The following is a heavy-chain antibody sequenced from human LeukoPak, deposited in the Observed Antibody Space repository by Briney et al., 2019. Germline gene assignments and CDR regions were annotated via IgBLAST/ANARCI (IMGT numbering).Heavy chain of an antibody. CDR2: MHPGDSDT. J-gene: IGHJ4*02. CDR3: ARHPFFYESSGYPSYFDY. CDR1: GYIFTSYW. Sequence: GESLQISCKGSGYIFTSYWIGWVRQMSGKGLEWMGIMHPGDSDTGYSPSFQGQVTISADKSISTAYLQWSSLKVSDTAMYYCARHPFFYESSGYPSYFDYWGQGTLVTVSS. D-gene: IGHD3-22*01. V-gene: IGHV5-51*01.